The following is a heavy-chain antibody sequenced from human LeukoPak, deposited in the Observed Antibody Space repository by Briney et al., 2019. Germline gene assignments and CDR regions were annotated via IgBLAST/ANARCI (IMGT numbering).Heavy chain of an antibody. CDR3: AREGRVRDYYYYMDV. J-gene: IGHJ6*03. V-gene: IGHV1-46*01. Sequence: PWASVKVSCKASGYTFTGYYMHWVRQAPGQGLEWMGIINPSGGSTSYAQKFQGRVTMTRDMSTSTVYMELSSLRSEDTAVYYCAREGRVRDYYYYMDVWGKGTTVTVSS. CDR2: INPSGGST. CDR1: GYTFTGYY. D-gene: IGHD3-10*01.